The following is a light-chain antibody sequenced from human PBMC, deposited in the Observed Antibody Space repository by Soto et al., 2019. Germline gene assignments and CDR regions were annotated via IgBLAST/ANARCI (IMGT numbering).Light chain of an antibody. Sequence: DIQMTQSPSTLSASVGDRVTITCRASQSLSGWLAWYQQKPGNSPKLLIYKASTLETGVPSRFGGSGSGTDFSLTISSLQPDDFATYYCQQYNSYPYTFGQGTKLEIK. CDR3: QQYNSYPYT. CDR2: KAS. V-gene: IGKV1-5*03. J-gene: IGKJ2*01. CDR1: QSLSGW.